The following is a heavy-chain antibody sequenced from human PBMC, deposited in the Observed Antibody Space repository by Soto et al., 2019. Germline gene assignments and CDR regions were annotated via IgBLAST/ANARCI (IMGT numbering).Heavy chain of an antibody. CDR2: ISGYNGNT. CDR3: AREGQAPDSYSGMDV. CDR1: GYTFTNYG. Sequence: QVQVVQSGDEVKKPGASVKVSCKASGYTFTNYGFSWVRQAPGQGLEWMGWISGYNGNTKYAEKFQGRVTMTTDTSXXTAHMELRGLRSDDTAVYYCAREGQAPDSYSGMDVWGQGTAVTVSS. J-gene: IGHJ6*02. V-gene: IGHV1-18*01. D-gene: IGHD3-3*01.